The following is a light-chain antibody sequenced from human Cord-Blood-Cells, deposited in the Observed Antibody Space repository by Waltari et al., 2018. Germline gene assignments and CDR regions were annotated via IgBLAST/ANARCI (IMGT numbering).Light chain of an antibody. J-gene: IGKJ4*01. CDR2: GAS. Sequence: EIVMTQSPATLSVSPGERATLSCRASRSVSSNLAWYQQKPGQDPRLLIYGASTRATGIPARFSGSGSETEFTLTISSLQSEDFAVYYCQQYNNWSPLTFGGGTKVEIK. V-gene: IGKV3-15*01. CDR3: QQYNNWSPLT. CDR1: RSVSSN.